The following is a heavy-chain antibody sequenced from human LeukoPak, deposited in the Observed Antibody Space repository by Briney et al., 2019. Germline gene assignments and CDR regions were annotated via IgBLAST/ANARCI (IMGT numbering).Heavy chain of an antibody. CDR3: ARGAGYCGGDCYLNWFDP. J-gene: IGHJ5*02. V-gene: IGHV4-59*01. CDR1: GGSIRSYY. D-gene: IGHD2-21*02. Sequence: SETLSLTCTVSGGSIRSYYWSWIRQPPGKGLEWIGYIYYSGNTSYNPSLKSRVTISVDTSKNQFSLKLSSVTAADTAVYYCARGAGYCGGDCYLNWFDPWGQGTLVTVSS. CDR2: IYYSGNT.